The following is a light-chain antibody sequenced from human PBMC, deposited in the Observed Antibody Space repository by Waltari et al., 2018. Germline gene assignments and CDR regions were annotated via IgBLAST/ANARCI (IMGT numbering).Light chain of an antibody. CDR1: QTLPSF. Sequence: DIQMTQSPLSLSASVGDRVTITCRSSQTLPSFLTWYQQRPGKAPKLLIYDISTLESGVPPRFSGSGSGTHFTLTISSLQPEDFATYYCLECHTPSPTFGPWTKVD. V-gene: IGKV1-39*01. J-gene: IGKJ3*01. CDR3: LECHTPSPT. CDR2: DIS.